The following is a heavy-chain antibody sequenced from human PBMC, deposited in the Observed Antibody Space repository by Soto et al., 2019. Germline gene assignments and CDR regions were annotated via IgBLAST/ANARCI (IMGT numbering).Heavy chain of an antibody. CDR2: IIPIFGTA. CDR1: GGTFSSYA. CDR3: ARDHNRVGATYAFDI. Sequence: GASVKFSCKASGGTFSSYAISWVRQAPGQGLECMGGIIPIFGTANYAQKFQGRVTITAXXXXSXXXMXLXXLRSEDTAVYYCARDHNRVGATYAFDIWGQ. V-gene: IGHV1-69*13. D-gene: IGHD1-26*01. J-gene: IGHJ3*02.